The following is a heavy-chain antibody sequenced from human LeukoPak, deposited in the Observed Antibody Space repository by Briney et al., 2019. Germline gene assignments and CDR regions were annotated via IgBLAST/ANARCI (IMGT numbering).Heavy chain of an antibody. V-gene: IGHV1-3*01. J-gene: IGHJ4*02. D-gene: IGHD2-15*01. CDR2: INVGNGNT. CDR3: AGGGSGGRARAFYD. Sequence: ASVKVSCKASGYTFTSYAMHWVRQAPGQRLEWMGWINVGNGNTKYSPKFQGRVTITRDTSARTAYMELSSLGCEDTAVYYCAGGGSGGRARAFYDWGEGTLVTVSS. CDR1: GYTFTSYA.